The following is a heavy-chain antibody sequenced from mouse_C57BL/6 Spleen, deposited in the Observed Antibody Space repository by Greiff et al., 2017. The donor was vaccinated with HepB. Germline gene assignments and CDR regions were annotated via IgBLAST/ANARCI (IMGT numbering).Heavy chain of an antibody. V-gene: IGHV1-81*01. CDR2: IYPRSGNT. J-gene: IGHJ3*01. D-gene: IGHD2-12*01. CDR3: GDYSEFAD. CDR1: GYTFTSYG. Sequence: VQLQQSGAELARPGASVKLSCKASGYTFTSYGISWVTQRTGQGLEWIGEIYPRSGNTYYNEKFKGKATLTADKSSSTAYMELRSLTAEDSAVEGCGDYSEFADWGQGTLVTVAA.